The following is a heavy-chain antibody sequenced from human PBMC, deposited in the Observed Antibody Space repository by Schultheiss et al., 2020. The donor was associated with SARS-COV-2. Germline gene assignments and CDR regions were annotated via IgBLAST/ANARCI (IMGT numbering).Heavy chain of an antibody. V-gene: IGHV1-8*01. CDR1: GYTFTSYD. Sequence: ASVKVSCKASGYTFTSYDVYWVRQVTGQGLEWMGWMNPKSGNTGIAQKFQGRVTMTRNTSIRTAYMEVTSLRSEDTAVYYCARTYSSSWYVDYWGQGTLVTVSS. CDR3: ARTYSSSWYVDY. J-gene: IGHJ4*02. CDR2: MNPKSGNT. D-gene: IGHD6-13*01.